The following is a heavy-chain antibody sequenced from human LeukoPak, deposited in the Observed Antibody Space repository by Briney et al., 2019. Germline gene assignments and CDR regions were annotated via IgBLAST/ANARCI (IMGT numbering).Heavy chain of an antibody. Sequence: SETLSLTCTVSGGSISTYDWSWIRQPPGKGLEWIGYIYYSGSTNYNPSLKSRVTISVDTSKNQFSLKLSSVTAADTAVYYCARAMTTGGMDVWGQGTTVTVSS. V-gene: IGHV4-59*01. D-gene: IGHD4-17*01. CDR3: ARAMTTGGMDV. J-gene: IGHJ6*02. CDR1: GGSISTYD. CDR2: IYYSGST.